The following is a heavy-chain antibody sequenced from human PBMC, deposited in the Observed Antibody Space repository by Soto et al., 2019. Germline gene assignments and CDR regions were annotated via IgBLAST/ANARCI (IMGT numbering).Heavy chain of an antibody. CDR3: ARVRAAAGRVGVFDP. Sequence: GGSLRLSCAASGFTFSSYSMNWVRQAPGKGLEWVSSISSSSSYIYYADSVKGRFTISRDNAKNSLYLQMNSLRAEDTAVYYCARVRAAAGRVGVFDPWGQRTLVTVSS. D-gene: IGHD6-13*01. CDR2: ISSSSSYI. V-gene: IGHV3-21*01. CDR1: GFTFSSYS. J-gene: IGHJ5*02.